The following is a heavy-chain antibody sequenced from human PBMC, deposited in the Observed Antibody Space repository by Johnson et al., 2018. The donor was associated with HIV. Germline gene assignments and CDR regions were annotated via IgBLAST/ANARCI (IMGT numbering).Heavy chain of an antibody. Sequence: QVQLVESGGGVVQPGRSLRLSCAASGFTFSSYAMHWVRQAPGKGLAWVAVISYDGSNNYYADSVKGRFAISRDNAKNALYLQMSSLRAEDTAVYFCAKFEGFITVNRVVGDAFDIWGQGTMVSVSS. V-gene: IGHV3-30-3*02. CDR1: GFTFSSYA. J-gene: IGHJ3*02. CDR2: ISYDGSNN. D-gene: IGHD3-10*01. CDR3: AKFEGFITVNRVVGDAFDI.